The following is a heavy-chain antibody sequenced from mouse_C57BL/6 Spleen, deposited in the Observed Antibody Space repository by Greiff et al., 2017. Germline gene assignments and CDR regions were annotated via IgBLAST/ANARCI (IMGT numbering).Heavy chain of an antibody. CDR3: ARGRYYSNYVGDY. CDR2: ISSGSSTI. J-gene: IGHJ4*01. Sequence: VQLVESGGGLVKPGGSLKLSCAASGFTFSDYGMHWVRQAPEKGLEWVAYISSGSSTIYYADTVKGRFTISRDNAKNTLFLQMTSLRSEDTAMYYCARGRYYSNYVGDYWGQGTSVTVSS. CDR1: GFTFSDYG. D-gene: IGHD2-5*01. V-gene: IGHV5-17*01.